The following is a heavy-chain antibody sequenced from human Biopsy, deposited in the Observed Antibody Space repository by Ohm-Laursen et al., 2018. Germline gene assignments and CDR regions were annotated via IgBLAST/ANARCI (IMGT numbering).Heavy chain of an antibody. D-gene: IGHD3/OR15-3a*01. J-gene: IGHJ4*02. CDR1: GGSITADF. CDR2: RFHSGSP. V-gene: IGHV4-59*08. CDR3: VRLNRRGNIIFFDY. Sequence: SETLSLTCTVSGGSITADFWTWIRQTPGERLEWIGYRFHSGSPMYNPSLKSRVTISVDRSKTLFSLTLTSVTATDTAVYYCVRLNRRGNIIFFDYWGRGTLVTVSS.